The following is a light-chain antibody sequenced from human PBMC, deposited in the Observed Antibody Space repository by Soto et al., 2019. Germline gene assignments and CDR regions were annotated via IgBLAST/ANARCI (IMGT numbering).Light chain of an antibody. J-gene: IGLJ2*01. CDR2: HVS. Sequence: QSALTQPASVSGSPGQSITISCTGTSGDVGAYNFVSWYQQLPGKAPKLIVYHVSDRPSGFSSRFAGSKSGNSASLTICGLPDEDEADYYCSSYAGSDTFVFGAGTKLTVL. CDR1: SGDVGAYNF. V-gene: IGLV2-14*03. CDR3: SSYAGSDTFV.